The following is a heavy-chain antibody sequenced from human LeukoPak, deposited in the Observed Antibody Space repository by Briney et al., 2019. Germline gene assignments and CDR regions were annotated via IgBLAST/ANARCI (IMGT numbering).Heavy chain of an antibody. CDR2: INPNNGGK. V-gene: IGHV1-2*02. Sequence: ASVRVSCSASGYTFTAYYMHWVRQAPGQGLEGMVWINPNNGGKDYAQKFQGRVPMTRDKSISTAYMELSRLRSDDTAVYYCARESHSSGWYVPDYWGQGAMVSVCS. D-gene: IGHD6-19*01. CDR3: ARESHSSGWYVPDY. J-gene: IGHJ4*02. CDR1: GYTFTAYY.